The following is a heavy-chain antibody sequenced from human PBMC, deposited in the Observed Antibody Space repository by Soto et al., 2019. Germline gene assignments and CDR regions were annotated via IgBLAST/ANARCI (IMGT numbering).Heavy chain of an antibody. D-gene: IGHD3-3*01. CDR2: IDWDDDK. Sequence: ESGPTLVNPTQTLTLTCTFSGFSLSTSGMCVSWIRQPPGKALEWLARIDWDDDKYYSTSLKTRLTISKDTSKNQVVLTMTNMDPVDTATYYCARMRGYYDFWSGYEDYYYYMDVWGKGTTVTVSS. CDR3: ARMRGYYDFWSGYEDYYYYMDV. CDR1: GFSLSTSGMC. V-gene: IGHV2-70*11. J-gene: IGHJ6*03.